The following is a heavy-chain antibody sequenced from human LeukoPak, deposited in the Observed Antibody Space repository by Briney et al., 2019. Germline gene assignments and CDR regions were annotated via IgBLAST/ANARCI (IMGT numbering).Heavy chain of an antibody. J-gene: IGHJ4*02. Sequence: GGSLRLSCVASGFTFSSYWMHWVRQVPGKGLVWVSRINSDGSSTIYADSAKGRFTISRDNSKNTLYLQMSSLRAEDTAVYYCVKDHGDYWGQGTLVTVSS. CDR3: VKDHGDY. CDR1: GFTFSSYW. V-gene: IGHV3-74*01. CDR2: INSDGSST.